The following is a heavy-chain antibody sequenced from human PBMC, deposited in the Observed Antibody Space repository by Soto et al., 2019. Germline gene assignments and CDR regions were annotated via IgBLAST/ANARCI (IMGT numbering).Heavy chain of an antibody. CDR3: ARDWELPRFDS. D-gene: IGHD1-7*01. J-gene: IGHJ4*02. Sequence: SETLSLTFYVSCASSDRFYWSWIRQPAGKGLEWIGHIYSTGLTNYNPSLRSRATMSVDSPNRQFSLKLTSVTDADTAVYYCARDWELPRFDSWGPGPLVTVSS. V-gene: IGHV4-4*07. CDR1: CASSDRFY. CDR2: IYSTGLT.